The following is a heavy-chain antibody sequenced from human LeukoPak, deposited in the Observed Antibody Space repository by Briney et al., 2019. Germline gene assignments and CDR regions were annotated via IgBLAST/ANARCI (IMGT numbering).Heavy chain of an antibody. D-gene: IGHD6-19*01. CDR3: TIDLMTGFSSGWHFGY. J-gene: IGHJ4*02. CDR2: TSGDEDST. CDR1: GLTFKNFA. V-gene: IGHV3-23*01. Sequence: PGGSLRLSCAAPGLTFKNFAMSWVRQAPGKGLQWLAVTSGDEDSTHYADSVRGHFVISTDNSKNTSFLHMNSLRGEDTAVYYCTIDLMTGFSSGWHFGYWGQGTLVTVSS.